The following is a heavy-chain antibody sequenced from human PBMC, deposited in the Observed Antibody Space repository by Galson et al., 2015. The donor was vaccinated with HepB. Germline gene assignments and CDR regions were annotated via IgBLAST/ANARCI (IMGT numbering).Heavy chain of an antibody. CDR2: VRHKARRYTT. CDR3: SRTLPGIDLDY. Sequence: SLRLSCAAFGFTFSDYYMEWVRQAPGKGLVWVGRVRHKARRYTTDYVASVEGRFTISRDDSKNSLYLQMDSLKTEDTAVYYCSRTLPGIDLDYWGQGTLVTVSS. V-gene: IGHV3-72*01. CDR1: GFTFSDYY. D-gene: IGHD3-3*02. J-gene: IGHJ4*02.